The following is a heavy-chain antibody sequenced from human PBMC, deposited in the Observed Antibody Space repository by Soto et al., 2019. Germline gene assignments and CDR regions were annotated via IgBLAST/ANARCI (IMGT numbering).Heavy chain of an antibody. CDR2: ISYDGSNK. Sequence: GGSLRLSCAASGFTFSSYGMHWVRQAPGKGLEWVAVISYDGSNKYYADSVKGRFTISRDNSKNTLYLQMNSLRAEDTAVYYCAKERGMYNWNYGDFDYWGQGTLVTVSS. CDR3: AKERGMYNWNYGDFDY. CDR1: GFTFSSYG. D-gene: IGHD1-7*01. J-gene: IGHJ4*02. V-gene: IGHV3-30*18.